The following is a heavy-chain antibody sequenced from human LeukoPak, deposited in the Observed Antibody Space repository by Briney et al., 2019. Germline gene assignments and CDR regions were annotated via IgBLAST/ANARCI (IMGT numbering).Heavy chain of an antibody. CDR2: ISYDGSNK. CDR3: ARDAAAVGLVDY. CDR1: GFTFSSYA. J-gene: IGHJ4*02. Sequence: GGSLRLSCAASGFTFSSYAMHWVRQAPGKGLEWVAVISYDGSNKYYADSVKGRFTISRDNSKNTLYLQMNSLRAEDTAAYYCARDAAAVGLVDYWGQGTLVTVSS. D-gene: IGHD6-13*01. V-gene: IGHV3-30-3*01.